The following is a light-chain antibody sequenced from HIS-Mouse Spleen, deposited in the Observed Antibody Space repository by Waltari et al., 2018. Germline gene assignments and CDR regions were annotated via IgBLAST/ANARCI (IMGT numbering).Light chain of an antibody. CDR3: SSYTSSSTPYV. J-gene: IGLJ1*01. V-gene: IGLV2-14*01. Sequence: QSALTQPASVSGSPGQSITISCTGTSSDVGGYNFGPWYQHHPGKAPKLMIYEVSNRPSGVSNRFSGSKSGNTASLTISGLQAEDEADYYCSSYTSSSTPYVFGTGTKVTVL. CDR2: EVS. CDR1: SSDVGGYNF.